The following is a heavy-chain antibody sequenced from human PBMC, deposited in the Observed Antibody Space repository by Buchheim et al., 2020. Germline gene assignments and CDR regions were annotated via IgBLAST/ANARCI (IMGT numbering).Heavy chain of an antibody. V-gene: IGHV4-59*08. CDR2: IYYTGST. CDR3: VRHGQEGQLGVDS. CDR1: GASMTSYY. D-gene: IGHD3-10*01. Sequence: QVQLQESGPGLVKPSETLSLTCTVSGASMTSYYWSWIRQPPGKGLEWIGYIYYTGSTNYDPSLKSRVTISIDTSRRQFSLKLSSVTAADTAVYFCVRHGQEGQLGVDSWGQGT. J-gene: IGHJ5*01.